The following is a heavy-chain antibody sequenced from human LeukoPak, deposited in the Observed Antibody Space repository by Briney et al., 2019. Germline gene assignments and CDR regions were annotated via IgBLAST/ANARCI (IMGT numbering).Heavy chain of an antibody. CDR2: ISGSDGRT. CDR1: GFTFSSYA. V-gene: IGHV3-23*01. Sequence: PGGSLRLSCVASGFTFSSYAMSWVRQAPGKGLESVSTISGSDGRTYYADSVKGRFTISRDNAKNSLYLQMNSLRAEDTAVYYCVRVDWNYAGYYYYGMDVWGQGTTVTVSS. J-gene: IGHJ6*02. D-gene: IGHD1-7*01. CDR3: VRVDWNYAGYYYYGMDV.